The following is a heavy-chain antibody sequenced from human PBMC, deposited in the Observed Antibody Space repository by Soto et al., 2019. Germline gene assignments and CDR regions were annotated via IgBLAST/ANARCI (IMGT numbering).Heavy chain of an antibody. CDR3: AREAGTTRYYGMDV. Sequence: QVQLVESGGGVVQPGRSLRLSCAASGFTFSSYGMHWVRQAPGKGLEWVAVIWYDGSNKYYADSVKGRFTISRDNSKTSLSLQMNSLRAEDTAVYYCAREAGTTRYYGMDVWGQGTTVTVSS. CDR2: IWYDGSNK. CDR1: GFTFSSYG. D-gene: IGHD1-7*01. V-gene: IGHV3-33*01. J-gene: IGHJ6*02.